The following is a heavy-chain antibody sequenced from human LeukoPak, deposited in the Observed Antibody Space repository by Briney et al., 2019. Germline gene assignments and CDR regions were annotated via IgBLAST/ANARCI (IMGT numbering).Heavy chain of an antibody. V-gene: IGHV3-66*01. J-gene: IGHJ6*02. CDR3: ARVFNSGSYFMDV. CDR1: GFTVSSNY. D-gene: IGHD1-26*01. CDR2: IYSGGST. Sequence: GGSLRLSCAASGFTVSSNYMSWVRQAPGKGLEWVSVIYSGGSTYYADSVKGRFTISRDNSKNTLYLQMNSLRAEDTAVYYCARVFNSGSYFMDVWGQGTTVTVSS.